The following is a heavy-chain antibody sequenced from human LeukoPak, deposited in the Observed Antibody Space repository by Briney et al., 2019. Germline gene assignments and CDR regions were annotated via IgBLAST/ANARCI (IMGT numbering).Heavy chain of an antibody. CDR2: MNPNSGNT. Sequence: ASVKVSCKASGYTFTSYDINWVRQATGQGLEWMGWMNPNSGNTGYAQKFQGRVTMTRNTSISTAYMELSSLRSEDTAVYYCATDLEFPDAFDIWGQGTMVTVSS. J-gene: IGHJ3*02. CDR1: GYTFTSYD. V-gene: IGHV1-8*01. D-gene: IGHD3-3*01. CDR3: ATDLEFPDAFDI.